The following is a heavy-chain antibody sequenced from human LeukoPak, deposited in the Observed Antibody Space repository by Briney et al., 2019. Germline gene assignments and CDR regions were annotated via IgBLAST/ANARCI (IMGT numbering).Heavy chain of an antibody. CDR1: GGSISSYY. J-gene: IGHJ4*02. CDR3: ARHGPPPTTVTTGFDY. Sequence: SETLSLTCTVSGGSISSYYWSWIRQPPGKGLEWIGYIYYSGSTNYNPSLKSRVTISVDTSKNQFSLKLSSVTAADTAVYYCARHGPPPTTVTTGFDYGGQGTLFTVSS. CDR2: IYYSGST. V-gene: IGHV4-59*08. D-gene: IGHD4-17*01.